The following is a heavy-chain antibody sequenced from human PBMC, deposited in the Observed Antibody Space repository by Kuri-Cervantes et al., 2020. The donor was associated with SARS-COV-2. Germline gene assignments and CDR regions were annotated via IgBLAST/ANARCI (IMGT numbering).Heavy chain of an antibody. D-gene: IGHD6-13*01. Sequence: ASVKVSWKASGYTLTSYGISWVRQAPGQGLEWMGWISAYNGNTNYAQKLQGRVTMTTDTSTSTAYMEMRSLRSDDTAVYYCARDHMQLKGMDVWGQGTTVTVFS. CDR3: ARDHMQLKGMDV. V-gene: IGHV1-18*04. J-gene: IGHJ6*02. CDR2: ISAYNGNT. CDR1: GYTLTSYG.